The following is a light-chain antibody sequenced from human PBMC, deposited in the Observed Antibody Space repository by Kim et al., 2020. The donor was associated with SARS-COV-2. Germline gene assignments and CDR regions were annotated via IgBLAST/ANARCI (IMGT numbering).Light chain of an antibody. CDR2: GAS. CDR3: QQGYST. CDR1: QSISTY. V-gene: IGKV1-39*01. Sequence: DIQMIQSPSSLSASVGDRVTITCRASQSISTYLNWYQQKPGKAPKLLIYGASNLPSGVPSRFSGSGSETDFTLTISTLQPEDFGTCYCQQGYSTFGQGTKLEI. J-gene: IGKJ2*01.